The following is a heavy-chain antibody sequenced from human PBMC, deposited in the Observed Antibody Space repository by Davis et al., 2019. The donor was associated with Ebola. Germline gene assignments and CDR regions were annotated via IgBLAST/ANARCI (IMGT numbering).Heavy chain of an antibody. CDR2: IIPIFGTA. CDR3: ARGVPIFGVVIANWFDP. CDR1: GGTFSSYA. V-gene: IGHV1-69*05. J-gene: IGHJ5*02. D-gene: IGHD3-3*01. Sequence: AASVKVSCKASGGTFSSYAISWVRQAPGQGLEWMGGIIPIFGTANYAQKFQGGVTMTRDTSTSTVYMELSSLRSEDTAVYYCARGVPIFGVVIANWFDPWGQGTLVTVSS.